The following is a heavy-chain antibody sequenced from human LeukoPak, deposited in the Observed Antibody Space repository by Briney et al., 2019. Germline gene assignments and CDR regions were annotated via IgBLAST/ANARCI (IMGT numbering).Heavy chain of an antibody. CDR1: GGSFSGYY. J-gene: IGHJ4*02. D-gene: IGHD4-23*01. Sequence: NSSETLSLTCAVYGGSFSGYYWRWIRQPPGKGLEWIGEINHSGSTNYNPSLKSRVTISVDTSKNQFSLKLSSVTAADTAVYYCARGATVVTYFDYWGQGTLVTVSS. V-gene: IGHV4-34*01. CDR3: ARGATVVTYFDY. CDR2: INHSGST.